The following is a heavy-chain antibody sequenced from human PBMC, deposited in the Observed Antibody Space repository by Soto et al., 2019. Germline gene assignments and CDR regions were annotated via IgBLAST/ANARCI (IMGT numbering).Heavy chain of an antibody. J-gene: IGHJ4*02. CDR1: GFTFSSYS. CDR2: ISSSSSYI. V-gene: IGHV3-21*01. CDR3: ARLSVGAPDY. Sequence: EVQLVESGGGLVKPGGSLRLSCAASGFTFSSYSMNWVRPAPGKGLEWVSSISSSSSYIYYADSVKGRFTISRDNAKNSLYLQMNSLRAEDTAVYYCARLSVGAPDYWGQGTLFTVSS. D-gene: IGHD1-26*01.